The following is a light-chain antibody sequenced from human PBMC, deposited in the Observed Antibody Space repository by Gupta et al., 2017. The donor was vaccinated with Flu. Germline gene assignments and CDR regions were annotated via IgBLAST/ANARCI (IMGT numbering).Light chain of an antibody. CDR1: PSLSGN. J-gene: IGKJ4*01. CDR2: GAS. CDR3: QQYEACPLT. V-gene: IGKV3-15*01. Sequence: EIVMTQSPATLSVSPGERATLSCRASPSLSGNLAWYQHKPGQAPRLLIYGASTTATVVPARFSGSGSGSEFTLIISSLQSEDFAVYYCQQYEACPLTFGGGTKVEIK.